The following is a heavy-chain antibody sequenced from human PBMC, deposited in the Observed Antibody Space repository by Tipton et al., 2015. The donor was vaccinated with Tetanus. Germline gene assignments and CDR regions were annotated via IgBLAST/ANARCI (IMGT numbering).Heavy chain of an antibody. CDR1: GDSFNSYS. CDR2: ISHSGST. CDR3: ARNTVAGTVTFDY. J-gene: IGHJ4*02. V-gene: IGHV4-34*01. D-gene: IGHD6-19*01. Sequence: TLSLTCAVTGDSFNSYSWSWIRQPPGEGLEWIGEISHSGSTYYSPSLKSRVTISVDTSKNQFSLKLSSVTAADTAVYYCARNTVAGTVTFDYWGQGTLVTVSS.